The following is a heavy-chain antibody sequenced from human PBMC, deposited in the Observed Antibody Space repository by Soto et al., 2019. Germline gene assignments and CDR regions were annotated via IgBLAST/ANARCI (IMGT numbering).Heavy chain of an antibody. J-gene: IGHJ4*02. CDR2: IYTSGST. CDR3: ARDSETTYYYGSGTPMPDY. V-gene: IGHV4-4*07. D-gene: IGHD3-10*01. CDR1: GGSISSYY. Sequence: KPSETLSLTCTVSGGSISSYYWSWTRQPAGKGLEWIGRIYTSGSTNYNPSLKSRVTMSVDTSKNQFSLKLSSVTAADTAVYYCARDSETTYYYGSGTPMPDYWGQGTLVTVSS.